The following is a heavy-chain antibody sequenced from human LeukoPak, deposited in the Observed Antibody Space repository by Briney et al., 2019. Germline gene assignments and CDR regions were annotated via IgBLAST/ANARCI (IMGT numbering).Heavy chain of an antibody. CDR2: IYSGGDT. Sequence: GRSLRLSCAASGFTVSSSHMTWVRQAVGKGLEWGSFIYSGGDTSYADSVKGRFTISRDNSNNTLYLQMNSLRAEDTAVYYCARVYNYVFDYWGQGTLVTVSS. J-gene: IGHJ4*02. CDR3: ARVYNYVFDY. D-gene: IGHD3-10*02. CDR1: GFTVSSSH. V-gene: IGHV3-53*01.